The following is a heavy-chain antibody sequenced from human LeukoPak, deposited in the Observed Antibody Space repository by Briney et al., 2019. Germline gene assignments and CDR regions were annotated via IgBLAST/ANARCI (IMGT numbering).Heavy chain of an antibody. J-gene: IGHJ3*02. CDR1: GFTVSSNY. CDR2: IYSGGST. V-gene: IGHV3-53*01. CDR3: ASAYYIWGSPEI. D-gene: IGHD3-16*01. Sequence: GGSLRLSCAASGFTVSSNYMSWVRQAPGKGLEWVSVIYSGGSTYYADSVKGRFTISRDNSKNTLYLQMNSLRAEDTAVYYCASAYYIWGSPEIWGQGTMVTVSS.